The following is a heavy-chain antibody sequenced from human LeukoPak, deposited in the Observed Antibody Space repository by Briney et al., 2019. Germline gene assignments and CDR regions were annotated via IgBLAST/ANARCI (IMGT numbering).Heavy chain of an antibody. CDR2: IFHSGRT. V-gene: IGHV4-38-2*02. D-gene: IGHD4-11*01. CDR1: GYSISSGYY. CDR3: AGGSNYHYFDQ. J-gene: IGHJ4*02. Sequence: SETLSLTCTVSGYSISSGYYWGWIRQPPGKGLEWIGSIFHSGRTHYNPSLKSRVTISVDTSKNQFSLKLTSVSAADTAVYNCAGGSNYHYFDQWGQGTLVTVSS.